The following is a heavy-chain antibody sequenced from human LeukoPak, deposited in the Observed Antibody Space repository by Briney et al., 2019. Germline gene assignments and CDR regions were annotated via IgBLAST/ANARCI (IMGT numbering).Heavy chain of an antibody. V-gene: IGHV5-51*01. CDR2: IYPGDSDT. D-gene: IGHD3-16*01. CDR1: GYSFTSYW. Sequence: GESLKISCKGSGYSFTSYWIGWVRQMPGKGLEWMGIIYPGDSDTRYSPSFQGQVTISADKSISTAYLQWISLKASDTAIYYCARPRIMESAVVYDYWGQGTLITVSS. J-gene: IGHJ4*02. CDR3: ARPRIMESAVVYDY.